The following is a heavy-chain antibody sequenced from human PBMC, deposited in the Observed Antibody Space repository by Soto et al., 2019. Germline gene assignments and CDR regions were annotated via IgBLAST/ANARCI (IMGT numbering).Heavy chain of an antibody. CDR2: IYHSGST. CDR3: ASRIAAAGTWYFDL. V-gene: IGHV4-4*02. D-gene: IGHD6-13*01. Sequence: QVQLQESGPGLVKPSGTLSLTCAVSGGSISSINWWSWVRQPPGKVLEWIGEIYHSGSTNYNPSLKSRVTISVDKSKHQFSLKLSSVTAADTAVYYCASRIAAAGTWYFDLWGRGTLVTVSS. J-gene: IGHJ2*01. CDR1: GGSISSINW.